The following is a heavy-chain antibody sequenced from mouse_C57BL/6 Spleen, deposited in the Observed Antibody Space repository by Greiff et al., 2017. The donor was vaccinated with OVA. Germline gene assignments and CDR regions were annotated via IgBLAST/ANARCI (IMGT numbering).Heavy chain of an antibody. CDR3: ARDSYYSNYVGAMDY. D-gene: IGHD2-5*01. CDR1: GFTFSDYY. J-gene: IGHJ4*01. CDR2: INYDGSST. Sequence: DVHLVESEGGLVQPGSSMKLSCTASGFTFSDYYMAWVRQVPEKGLEWVANINYDGSSTYYLDSLKSRFIISRDNAKNILYLQMSSLKSEDTATYYCARDSYYSNYVGAMDYWGQGTSVTVSS. V-gene: IGHV5-16*01.